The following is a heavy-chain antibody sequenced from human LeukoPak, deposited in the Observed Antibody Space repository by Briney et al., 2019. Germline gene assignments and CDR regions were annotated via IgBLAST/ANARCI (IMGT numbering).Heavy chain of an antibody. CDR1: GGSFNAYY. Sequence: SETLSLTCAVYGGSFNAYYWTWIRQAPGKGLEWIGEINHSGSTNYNPSLKSRVTISVDTSKNQFSLKLSSVTAADTAVYYCARGGSSWSPFDYWGQGTLVTVSS. J-gene: IGHJ4*02. D-gene: IGHD6-13*01. CDR2: INHSGST. CDR3: ARGGSSWSPFDY. V-gene: IGHV4-34*01.